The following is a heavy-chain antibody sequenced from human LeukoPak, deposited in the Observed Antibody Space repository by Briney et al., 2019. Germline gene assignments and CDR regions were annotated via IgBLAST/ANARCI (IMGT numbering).Heavy chain of an antibody. D-gene: IGHD1-26*01. J-gene: IGHJ4*02. CDR3: AALSGSYYDGDY. CDR1: GFTFSSYW. V-gene: IGHV3-74*01. Sequence: GGSLGLSCAASGFTFSSYWMHWVRQAPGKRLVWVSRINTDGSSTTYADSVKGRFTISRDNAKNTLYLQMNSLRAEDTAVYYCAALSGSYYDGDYWGQGTLVTVSS. CDR2: INTDGSST.